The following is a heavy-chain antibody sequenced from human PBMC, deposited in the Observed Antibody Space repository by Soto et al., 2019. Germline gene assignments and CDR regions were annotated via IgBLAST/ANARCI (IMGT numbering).Heavy chain of an antibody. V-gene: IGHV1-18*01. J-gene: IGHJ3*02. CDR1: GYTFTSYG. D-gene: IGHD2-15*01. CDR3: ARCGYCSGGSCYPDDAFDI. Sequence: ASVKVSCKASGYTFTSYGISWVRQAPGQGLEWMGWISAYNGNTNYAQKHQGRVTMTTDTSTSTAYMELRSLRSDDTAVYYCARCGYCSGGSCYPDDAFDIWGQGTMVTVSS. CDR2: ISAYNGNT.